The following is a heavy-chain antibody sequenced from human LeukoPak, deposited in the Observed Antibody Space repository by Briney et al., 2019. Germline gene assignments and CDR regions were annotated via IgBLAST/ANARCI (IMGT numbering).Heavy chain of an antibody. CDR3: AKRIAAPGPTFDY. Sequence: GGSLGLSCAASGFTFSSYAMSWVRQAPGKGLEWVSAISGSGGSTYYTDSVKGRFTISRDNSKNTLYLQMNSLRAEDTALYYCAKRIAAPGPTFDYWGQGTLVTVSS. CDR2: ISGSGGST. V-gene: IGHV3-23*01. J-gene: IGHJ4*02. D-gene: IGHD6-13*01. CDR1: GFTFSSYA.